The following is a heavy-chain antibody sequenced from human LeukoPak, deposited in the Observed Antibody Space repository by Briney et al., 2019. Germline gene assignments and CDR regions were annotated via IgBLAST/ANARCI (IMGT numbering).Heavy chain of an antibody. D-gene: IGHD1-26*01. V-gene: IGHV6-1*01. J-gene: IGHJ6*02. CDR2: TYYRSKWYN. Sequence: SQTLSLTCAISGDSVSSNSAAWNWIRQSPSRGLEWLGRTYYRSKWYNDYAVSVKSRITINPDTSKNQFSLQLNSVTPGDTAVYYCARDLGGATTEYYYGMDVWGQGTTVTVSS. CDR1: GDSVSSNSAA. CDR3: ARDLGGATTEYYYGMDV.